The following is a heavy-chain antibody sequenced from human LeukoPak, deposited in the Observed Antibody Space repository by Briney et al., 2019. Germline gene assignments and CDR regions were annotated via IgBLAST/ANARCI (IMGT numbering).Heavy chain of an antibody. J-gene: IGHJ5*02. CDR3: AREDYSSGNPTIDT. Sequence: GGSLRLSCAASGFTFSRYAMKWVRQAPGKGLEWVSCIGSSGSYTYYADSVKGRFTISRDNAKNPLYLQMDSLRAEDGAVYYCAREDYSSGNPTIDTWGQGTLVTVSS. V-gene: IGHV3-21*01. CDR1: GFTFSRYA. CDR2: IGSSGSYT. D-gene: IGHD3-10*01.